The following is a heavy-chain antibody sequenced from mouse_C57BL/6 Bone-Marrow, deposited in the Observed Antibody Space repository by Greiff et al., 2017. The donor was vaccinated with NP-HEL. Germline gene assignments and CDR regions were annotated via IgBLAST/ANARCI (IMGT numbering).Heavy chain of an antibody. D-gene: IGHD1-1*01. CDR3: TQFITTAYYAMDY. CDR1: GFNIKDYY. V-gene: IGHV14-1*01. CDR2: IDPEDGDT. J-gene: IGHJ4*01. Sequence: EVKLMESGAELVRPGASVKLSCTASGFNIKDYYMHWVKQRPEQGLEWIGRIDPEDGDTEYAPKFQGKATMTADTSSNTAYLQLSSLTSEDTAVYYCTQFITTAYYAMDYWGQGTSVTVSS.